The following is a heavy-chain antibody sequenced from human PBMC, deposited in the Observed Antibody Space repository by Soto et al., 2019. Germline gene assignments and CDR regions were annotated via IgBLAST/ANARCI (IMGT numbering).Heavy chain of an antibody. J-gene: IGHJ4*02. Sequence: SLRLSCAASGFTFSSYSMNWVRQAPGKALEWVSSISSSSYIYYADSVKGRFTISRDNAKNSLYLQMNSLRAEDTAVYYCARDRRSVVVVAATAGRNDYWGQGTLVTVSS. CDR2: ISSSSYI. D-gene: IGHD2-15*01. CDR1: GFTFSSYS. CDR3: ARDRRSVVVVAATAGRNDY. V-gene: IGHV3-21*01.